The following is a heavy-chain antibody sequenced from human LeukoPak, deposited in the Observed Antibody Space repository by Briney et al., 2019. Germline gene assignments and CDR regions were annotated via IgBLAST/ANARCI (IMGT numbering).Heavy chain of an antibody. CDR3: ARGLNYYDSSGYYAFDY. Sequence: PSQTLSLTRTVSGGSISSGGYYWSWIRQHPGKGLEWIVYIYYSGSTYYNPSLKSRVTISVDTSKNQFSLKLSSVTAADTAVYYCARGLNYYDSSGYYAFDYWGQGTLVTVSS. J-gene: IGHJ4*02. CDR2: IYYSGST. V-gene: IGHV4-31*03. D-gene: IGHD3-22*01. CDR1: GGSISSGGYY.